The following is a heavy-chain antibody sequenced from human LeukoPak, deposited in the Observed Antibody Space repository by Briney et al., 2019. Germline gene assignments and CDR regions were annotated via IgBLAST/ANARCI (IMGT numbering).Heavy chain of an antibody. J-gene: IGHJ4*02. CDR2: INGDGSST. CDR1: GFTFSSYW. D-gene: IGHD2-15*01. CDR3: ARGSSVVGLD. V-gene: IGHV3-74*01. Sequence: PGGSPRLSCAASGFTFSSYWMHWVRQAPGKGLVWVSRINGDGSSTSYADSVKGRFTISRDSAKNTLYLQMNSLRAEDTAVYYCARGSSVVGLDWGQGTLVTVSS.